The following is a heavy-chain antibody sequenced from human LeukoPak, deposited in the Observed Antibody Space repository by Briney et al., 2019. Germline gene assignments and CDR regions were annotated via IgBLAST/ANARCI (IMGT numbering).Heavy chain of an antibody. CDR1: GYTFTSYD. V-gene: IGHV1-8*01. Sequence: EASVKVSCKASGYTFTSYDIHWVRQATGQGLEWMGWMNPNSGNTGYAQKFQGRVTMTRNTSISTAYMELSSLRSEDTAVYYCARGGVVVVAATIYYYYGMDVWGQGTTVTVSS. CDR2: MNPNSGNT. CDR3: ARGGVVVVAATIYYYYGMDV. J-gene: IGHJ6*02. D-gene: IGHD2-15*01.